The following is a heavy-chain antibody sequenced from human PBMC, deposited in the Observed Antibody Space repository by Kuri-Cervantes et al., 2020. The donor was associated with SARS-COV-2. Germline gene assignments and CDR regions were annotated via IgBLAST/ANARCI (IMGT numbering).Heavy chain of an antibody. J-gene: IGHJ4*02. V-gene: IGHV4-39*07. Sequence: SETLSLTCTVSGGSISSSSYYWGWIRQPPGKGLEWIGSIYTSGSTNYNPSLKSRVTMSVDTSKNQFSLKLSSVTAADTAVYYCARAPGDYYGFEGYFDYWGQGTLVTVSS. CDR2: IYTSGST. CDR3: ARAPGDYYGFEGYFDY. CDR1: GGSISSSSYY. D-gene: IGHD3-10*01.